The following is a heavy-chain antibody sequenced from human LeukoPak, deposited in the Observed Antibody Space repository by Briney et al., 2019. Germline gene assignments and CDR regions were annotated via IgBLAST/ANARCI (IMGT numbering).Heavy chain of an antibody. CDR3: VREYSGYDFFDY. J-gene: IGHJ4*02. V-gene: IGHV3-48*03. CDR2: ISSSGSAI. Sequence: GGSLRLSCAVSGFTFSSFEMNWVRQAPGKGLEWVSYISSSGSAIYYADSVKGRFTISRDNAKNSLYLQMSSLRVEDTAVYYCVREYSGYDFFDYWGQGSLVTVSS. D-gene: IGHD5-12*01. CDR1: GFTFSSFE.